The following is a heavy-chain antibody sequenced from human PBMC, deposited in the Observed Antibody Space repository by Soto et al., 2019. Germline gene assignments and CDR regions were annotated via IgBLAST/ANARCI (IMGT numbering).Heavy chain of an antibody. Sequence: VASVKVSCKASGYTFTSYGISWVRQAPGQGLEWMGWISAYNGNTNYAQKLQGRVTMTTDTSTSTAYMELRSLRSDDTAVYYCARGLGRYYDSSGYPEYFQHWGQGTLVTVSS. D-gene: IGHD3-22*01. J-gene: IGHJ1*01. V-gene: IGHV1-18*01. CDR3: ARGLGRYYDSSGYPEYFQH. CDR1: GYTFTSYG. CDR2: ISAYNGNT.